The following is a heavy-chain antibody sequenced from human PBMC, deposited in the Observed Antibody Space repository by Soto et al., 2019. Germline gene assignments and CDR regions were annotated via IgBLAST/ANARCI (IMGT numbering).Heavy chain of an antibody. V-gene: IGHV3-7*01. CDR2: IKQDGSVR. CDR1: GFTFRNYW. Sequence: EVQLVESGGGSVQPEGSLRLSCAASGFTFRNYWMSWVRQAPGKGLEWVANIKQDGSVRYYVDSVKGRFTISRDNAMSSVYLQMNSLRAEDTSVYYCARIGYSSSFFDYWGQGTLVTVSS. CDR3: ARIGYSSSFFDY. D-gene: IGHD6-13*01. J-gene: IGHJ4*02.